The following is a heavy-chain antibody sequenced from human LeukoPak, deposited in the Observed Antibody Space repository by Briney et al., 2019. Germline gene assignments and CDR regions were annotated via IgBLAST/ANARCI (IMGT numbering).Heavy chain of an antibody. Sequence: TGGSLRLSCAASGFTFITYAMHWVRQAPGKGLEWVAFMRPDGSDKYYADSVKGRFTISRDNSKNTLYLQMNSLRAEDTAVYYCARGGDYYYGMDVWGQGTTVTVSS. J-gene: IGHJ6*02. CDR3: ARGGDYYYGMDV. CDR1: GFTFITYA. V-gene: IGHV3-30*02. D-gene: IGHD3-10*01. CDR2: MRPDGSDK.